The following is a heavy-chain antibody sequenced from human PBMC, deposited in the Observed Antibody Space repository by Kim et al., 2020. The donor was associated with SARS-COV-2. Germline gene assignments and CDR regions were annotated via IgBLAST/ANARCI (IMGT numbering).Heavy chain of an antibody. CDR3: ARPSSSHFDF. J-gene: IGHJ4*02. Sequence: DGTTAIYADSVRGRFTISRDYSENKLYLQMDSLSAGDTAVYYCARPSSSHFDFWGQGTLVTVSS. D-gene: IGHD3-10*01. V-gene: IGHV3-33*01. CDR2: DGTTA.